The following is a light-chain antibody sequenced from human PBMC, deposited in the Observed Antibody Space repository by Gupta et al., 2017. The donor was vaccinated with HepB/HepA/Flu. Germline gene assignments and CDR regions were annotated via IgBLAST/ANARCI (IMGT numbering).Light chain of an antibody. J-gene: IGKJ1*01. Sequence: DIQMTQSPSTLSAFVGDRVTITCRASQSISSWLAWFQQKPGKAPKLLIYKASSLASGVPSRFSGSGSGTEFTLTISSLQPDDFATYYCQHYNSYSWTFGQGTKVEIK. CDR2: KAS. CDR1: QSISSW. V-gene: IGKV1-5*03. CDR3: QHYNSYSWT.